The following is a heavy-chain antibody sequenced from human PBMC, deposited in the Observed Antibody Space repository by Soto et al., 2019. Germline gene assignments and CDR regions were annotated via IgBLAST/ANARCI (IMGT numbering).Heavy chain of an antibody. CDR2: VYYSGST. Sequence: SETLALTCTVASGSISSYYWGWIRQPPGKGLEWIGYVYYSGSTYYNPSLKSRVTISVDTSKNQFSLKLSSVTAADTAVYYCARAGTTGTSYYYYMDVWGKGTTVTVSS. V-gene: IGHV4-59*04. J-gene: IGHJ6*03. CDR3: ARAGTTGTSYYYYMDV. CDR1: SGSISSYY. D-gene: IGHD1-1*01.